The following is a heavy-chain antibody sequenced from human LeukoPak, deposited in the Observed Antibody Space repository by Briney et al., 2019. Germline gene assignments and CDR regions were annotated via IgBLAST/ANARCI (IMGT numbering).Heavy chain of an antibody. CDR3: ARPPYYYDSSGIPKRPVGTDP. CDR2: IKQDGSEK. CDR1: GFTFSSYW. Sequence: GGSLRLSCAASGFTFSSYWMSWVRQAPGKGLEWVANIKQDGSEKYYVDSVKGRFTISRDNAKNSLYLQMNSLRAEDTAVYYCARPPYYYDSSGIPKRPVGTDPWGQGTLVTVSS. V-gene: IGHV3-7*01. J-gene: IGHJ5*02. D-gene: IGHD3-22*01.